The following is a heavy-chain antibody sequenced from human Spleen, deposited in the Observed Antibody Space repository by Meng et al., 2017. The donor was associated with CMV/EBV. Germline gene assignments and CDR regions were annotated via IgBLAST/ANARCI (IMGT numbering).Heavy chain of an antibody. D-gene: IGHD6-6*01. J-gene: IGHJ6*02. V-gene: IGHV4-4*02. CDR2: IYHSGST. Sequence: SETLSLTCAVSGGSISSSNWWSWVRQPPGKGLEWIGEIYHSGSTNYNPSLKSRVTISVDKSKNQFSLKLSSVTAADTAVYYCARDYSSSSKGMDVWGQGTTVTVSS. CDR3: ARDYSSSSKGMDV. CDR1: GGSISSSNW.